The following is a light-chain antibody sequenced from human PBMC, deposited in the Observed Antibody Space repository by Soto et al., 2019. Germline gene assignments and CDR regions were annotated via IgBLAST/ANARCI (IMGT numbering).Light chain of an antibody. CDR2: DVS. CDR1: SSDVGGYNY. CDR3: SSYTSSSTSV. J-gene: IGLJ1*01. V-gene: IGLV2-14*01. Sequence: QSALTQPASVSGSPGQSITISCTGTSSDVGGYNYVSWYQQHPGKAPKLMIYDVSNRPSGVSNRFSGSKSGNTASLTISGLQAEDETDYYRSSYTSSSTSVFGTGTKVTVL.